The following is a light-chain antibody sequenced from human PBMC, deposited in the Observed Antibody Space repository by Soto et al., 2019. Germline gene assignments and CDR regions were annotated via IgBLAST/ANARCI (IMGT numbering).Light chain of an antibody. J-gene: IGKJ1*01. Sequence: DIQMTQSPSTLSASVGDRVTITCRASQSISSWLAWYQQKPGKAPNLLIYKASILESGVPSRFRGSGSETEFTLTIISLQPDDFATYYCQQYNSYSLTFGQGTKV. CDR1: QSISSW. CDR2: KAS. CDR3: QQYNSYSLT. V-gene: IGKV1-5*03.